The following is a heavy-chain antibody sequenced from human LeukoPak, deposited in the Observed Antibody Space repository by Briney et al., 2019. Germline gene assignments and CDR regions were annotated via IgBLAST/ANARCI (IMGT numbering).Heavy chain of an antibody. CDR3: ARMVTTSLGYYYGMDV. V-gene: IGHV1-3*01. Sequence: ASVKVSCKASGYTFTSYAMHWVRQAPGQRLEWMGWINAGNGNTKYPQKFQGRVTITRDTSASTAYMELSSLRSEDTAVYYCARMVTTSLGYYYGMDVWGQGTTVTVSS. CDR2: INAGNGNT. D-gene: IGHD4-17*01. J-gene: IGHJ6*02. CDR1: GYTFTSYA.